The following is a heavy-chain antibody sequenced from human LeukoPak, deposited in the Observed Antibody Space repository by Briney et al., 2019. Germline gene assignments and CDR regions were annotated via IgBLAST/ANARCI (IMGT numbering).Heavy chain of an antibody. D-gene: IGHD6-19*01. Sequence: PGGSLRLSCAASEFTFDSYAMNWVRQAPGKGLEWVSAISGIGANTYYANSVKGRFTISRDNSKSTLFLQMDSLRAEDTAIYYCAKTSVSSGWPELFDFWGQGTLLTVSS. CDR2: ISGIGANT. V-gene: IGHV3-23*01. CDR3: AKTSVSSGWPELFDF. CDR1: EFTFDSYA. J-gene: IGHJ4*02.